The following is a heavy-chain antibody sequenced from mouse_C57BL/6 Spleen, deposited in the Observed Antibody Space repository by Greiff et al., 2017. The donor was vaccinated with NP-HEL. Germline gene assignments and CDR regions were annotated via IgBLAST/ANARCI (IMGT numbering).Heavy chain of an antibody. Sequence: QVQLQQPGAELVRPGSSVKLSCKASGYTFTSYWMDWVKQRPGQGLEWIGNIYPSDSETHYNQKFKDKATLTVDKPSSTAYMQLSSLTSEDSAVYYCARGYDYRDYWGQGTTLTVSS. CDR3: ARGYDYRDY. CDR1: GYTFTSYW. V-gene: IGHV1-61*01. D-gene: IGHD2-4*01. J-gene: IGHJ2*01. CDR2: IYPSDSET.